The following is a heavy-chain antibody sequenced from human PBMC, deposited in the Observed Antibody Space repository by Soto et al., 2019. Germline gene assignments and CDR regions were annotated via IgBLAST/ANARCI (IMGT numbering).Heavy chain of an antibody. CDR2: ISSNGGST. CDR1: GFTFSSYA. Sequence: GGSLRLSCSASGFTFSSYAMHWVRQAPGKGLEYVSAISSNGGSTYYADSVKGRFTISRDNSKNTLYLQMSSLRAEDTAVYYCVKVSSSWYTSYFDYWGQGTLVTVSS. D-gene: IGHD6-13*01. V-gene: IGHV3-64D*08. J-gene: IGHJ4*02. CDR3: VKVSSSWYTSYFDY.